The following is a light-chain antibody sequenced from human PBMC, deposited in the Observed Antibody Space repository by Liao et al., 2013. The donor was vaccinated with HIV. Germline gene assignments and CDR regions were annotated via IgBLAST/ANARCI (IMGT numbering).Light chain of an antibody. Sequence: SYELTQPPSVSVSPGQTASITCSGDTLGDKYACWYQQRPGQSPVLVIYQDTKRPSGIPERFSGSNSGNTATLSISGTQAIDEADYFCQAWDFNTNYVFGAGTKVSVL. V-gene: IGLV3-1*01. CDR1: TLGDKY. CDR2: QDT. CDR3: QAWDFNTNYV. J-gene: IGLJ1*01.